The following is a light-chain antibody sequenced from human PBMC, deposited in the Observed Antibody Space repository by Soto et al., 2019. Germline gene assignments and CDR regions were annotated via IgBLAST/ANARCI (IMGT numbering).Light chain of an antibody. V-gene: IGLV1-47*02. CDR2: SNN. Sequence: QSVLPQPPSASGTPGQRVTISCSGSSSNIGSNYVYWYQQLPGTAPKVLIYSNNQRPSGVPDRFSGSKSDTSASLAISGLRSEDEADYYCAAWDDSLSGWVFGGGTKATVL. CDR1: SSNIGSNY. J-gene: IGLJ3*02. CDR3: AAWDDSLSGWV.